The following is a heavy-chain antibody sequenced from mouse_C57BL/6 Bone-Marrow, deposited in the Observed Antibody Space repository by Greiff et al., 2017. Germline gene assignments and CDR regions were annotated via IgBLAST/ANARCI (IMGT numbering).Heavy chain of an antibody. V-gene: IGHV5-9*01. CDR3: SRQVTTVLATKYFDV. J-gene: IGHJ1*03. Sequence: EVQGVESGGGLVKPGGSLKLSCAASGFTFSSYTMSWVRQTPEKRLQWVAAISGGGGNTNYPDSVKGRFTISRDNDKNILYLQMSSLRSEDTALYYCSRQVTTVLATKYFDVWGTGTTVTVSS. CDR2: ISGGGGNT. D-gene: IGHD1-1*01. CDR1: GFTFSSYT.